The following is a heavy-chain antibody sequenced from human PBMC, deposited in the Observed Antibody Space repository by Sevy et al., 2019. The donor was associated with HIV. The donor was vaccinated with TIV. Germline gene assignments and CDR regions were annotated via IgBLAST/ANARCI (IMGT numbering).Heavy chain of an antibody. J-gene: IGHJ4*02. CDR3: STWELLNF. D-gene: IGHD1-26*01. CDR1: GYPLSELS. Sequence: ASVKVSCKVSGYPLSELSVQWVRQAPGKGLEWMGGFEPEDEEKIYGQKFQGRVTMTQDTSTDTAYMELSSLRSDDTAVYYCSTWELLNFWGQGTLVTVSS. CDR2: FEPEDEEK. V-gene: IGHV1-24*01.